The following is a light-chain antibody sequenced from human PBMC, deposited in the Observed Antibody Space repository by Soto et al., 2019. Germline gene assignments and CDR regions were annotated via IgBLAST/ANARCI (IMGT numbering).Light chain of an antibody. CDR2: DAS. CDR3: QQYDKWPRT. J-gene: IGKJ1*01. V-gene: IGKV3-20*01. Sequence: EIVLTQSPGTLSLSPGERATLSCRTSQTVSSSYLAWYQQKPGQALRLLIYDASNRATGIPARFSGSGSGTDFTLTISSLEPEDFAVYYCQQYDKWPRTFGQGTKVDIK. CDR1: QTVSSSY.